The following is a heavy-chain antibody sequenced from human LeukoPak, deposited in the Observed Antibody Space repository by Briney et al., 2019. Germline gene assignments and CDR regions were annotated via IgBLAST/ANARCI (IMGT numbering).Heavy chain of an antibody. V-gene: IGHV3-11*04. CDR1: GFTFSDYY. D-gene: IGHD3-16*01. J-gene: IGHJ5*02. Sequence: PGGSLRLSCAASGFTFSDYYITWIRQAPGKGLEWVSHISSSGSTIYYLDSLKGRFTISRDNAKNSLYLQMNSLRAEDTAVYYCARYLGLGWLDPWGQGTLVTVSS. CDR3: ARYLGLGWLDP. CDR2: ISSSGSTI.